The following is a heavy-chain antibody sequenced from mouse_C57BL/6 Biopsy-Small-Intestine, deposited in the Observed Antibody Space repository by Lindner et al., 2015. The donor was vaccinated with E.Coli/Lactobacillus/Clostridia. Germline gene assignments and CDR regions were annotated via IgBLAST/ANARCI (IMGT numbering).Heavy chain of an antibody. D-gene: IGHD1-1*01. CDR1: GYTFTGYW. CDR3: ARSTVVAHYYAMDY. J-gene: IGHJ4*01. CDR2: ILPGSDTT. V-gene: IGHV1-9*01. Sequence: VQLQESGAELMKPGASVKLSCKATGYTFTGYWIEWVKQRPGHGLEWIGEILPGSDTTNYNEKFKGKATFTADTSSNTAYMQLSSLTTEDSAIYYCARSTVVAHYYAMDYWGQGTSVTVSS.